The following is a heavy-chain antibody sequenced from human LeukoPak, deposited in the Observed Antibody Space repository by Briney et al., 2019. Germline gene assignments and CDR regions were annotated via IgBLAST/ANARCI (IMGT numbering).Heavy chain of an antibody. Sequence: PGASLRLSCAASGFTFSSYAMSWVRQAPGKGLGWVSAISGSGGSTYYADSVKGRFTISRDNSKDTLYLQMNSLRAEDTAVYYCAKDVMNSGSWGDYWGQGTLVTVSS. CDR3: AKDVMNSGSWGDY. V-gene: IGHV3-23*01. CDR1: GFTFSSYA. CDR2: ISGSGGST. J-gene: IGHJ4*02. D-gene: IGHD1-26*01.